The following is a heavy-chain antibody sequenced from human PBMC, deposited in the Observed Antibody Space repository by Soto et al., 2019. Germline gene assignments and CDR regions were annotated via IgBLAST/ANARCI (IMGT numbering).Heavy chain of an antibody. Sequence: QVQLVEPGGGVVQPGRSLRLSCAASGFTFSRCTMHWVRQAPGTGLQWVAVISSDGSKKYYADSVKGRFTISRDNSENTLYFEMNSLGVEDTAVYYCVRDADRSGYGDYWGQGTLVTVSS. J-gene: IGHJ4*02. D-gene: IGHD3-22*01. V-gene: IGHV3-30-3*01. CDR2: ISSDGSKK. CDR3: VRDADRSGYGDY. CDR1: GFTFSRCT.